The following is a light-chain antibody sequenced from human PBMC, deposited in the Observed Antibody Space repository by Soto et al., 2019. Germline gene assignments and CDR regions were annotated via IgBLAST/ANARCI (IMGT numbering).Light chain of an antibody. J-gene: IGKJ1*01. CDR3: QQSHSSPRT. CDR1: QNIGRY. CDR2: AAS. V-gene: IGKV1-39*01. Sequence: DIQMTQSPSSLSASVGDRITITCRASQNIGRYLNWFQQKPGRAPKLLIYAASSLQGGVPSRFSGSGSGTDFTLTISSLQPEDFTTYYCQQSHSSPRTFSQGTRVEI.